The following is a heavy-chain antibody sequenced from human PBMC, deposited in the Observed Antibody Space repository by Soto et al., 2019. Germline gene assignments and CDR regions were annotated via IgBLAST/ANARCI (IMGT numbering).Heavy chain of an antibody. D-gene: IGHD4-4*01. CDR1: GGSISRSDFY. V-gene: IGHV4-30-4*01. J-gene: IGHJ5*02. CDR3: ASAPAYSGNYCWFDP. Sequence: TLSLTCTVSGGSISRSDFYWSWIRQPPGKGLEWIGYIYYSGSTYYNPSLKSRVTISVDTSKNQFSLKLSSVTAADTAVYYCASAPAYSGNYCWFDPWGQGTLVTVSS. CDR2: IYYSGST.